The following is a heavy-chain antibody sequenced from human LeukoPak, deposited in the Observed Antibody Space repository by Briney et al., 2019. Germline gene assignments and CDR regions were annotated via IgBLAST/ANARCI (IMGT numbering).Heavy chain of an antibody. V-gene: IGHV4-4*09. J-gene: IGHJ4*02. CDR2: MLDTVTT. Sequence: LRLSCAASGFTFRTYWMAWVRQAPGKGLEWIGYMLDTVTTKDSPSLKSRFTLSADTSKNQFSLRLTSVTAADTAVYYCATIKRGNIFGYFDFWGQGIPVTVSS. CDR1: GFTFRTYW. CDR3: ATIKRGNIFGYFDF. D-gene: IGHD5-18*01.